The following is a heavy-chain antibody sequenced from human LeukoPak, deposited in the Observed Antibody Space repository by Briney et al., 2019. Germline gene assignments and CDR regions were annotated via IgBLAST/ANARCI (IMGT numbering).Heavy chain of an antibody. V-gene: IGHV1-2*06. D-gene: IGHD2-15*01. J-gene: IGHJ4*02. CDR2: INPNSGGT. CDR1: GYTFTGYY. CDR3: AIIVTPGRFDY. Sequence: ASVKVSCKASGYTFTGYYMDWVRQAPGQGLEWMGRINPNSGGTNYAQKFQGRVTMTRDTSISTAYMELSRLSSDDTAVYYCAIIVTPGRFDYWGQGTLVTVSS.